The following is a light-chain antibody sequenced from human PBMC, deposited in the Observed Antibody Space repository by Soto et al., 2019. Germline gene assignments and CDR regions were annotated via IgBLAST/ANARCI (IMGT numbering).Light chain of an antibody. V-gene: IGLV2-11*01. CDR2: DVT. J-gene: IGLJ2*01. CDR1: SSDVGGYNY. Sequence: QSAVTQPRSVSGSPGQSVTISCTGTSSDVGGYNYVSWYQQHPDKAPKLMIYDVTQRPSGVPDRFSGSKSGATASLTISGLQAEDEADYYCCSYAGSYTLVFGGGTKLTVL. CDR3: CSYAGSYTLV.